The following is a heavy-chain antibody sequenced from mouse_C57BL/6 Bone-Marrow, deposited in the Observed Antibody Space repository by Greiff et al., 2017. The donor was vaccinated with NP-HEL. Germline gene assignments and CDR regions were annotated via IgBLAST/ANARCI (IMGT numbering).Heavy chain of an antibody. Sequence: QVHVKQSGAELVKPGASVKMSCKASGYTFTSYWITWVKQRPGQGLEWIGDIYPGSGSTNYNQQFKSKATLTVDTSSSTAYMQLSTLTSEDAAVYYCATQTAQAFAYWGQGTLVTVSA. CDR1: GYTFTSYW. CDR2: IYPGSGST. D-gene: IGHD3-2*02. CDR3: ATQTAQAFAY. V-gene: IGHV1-55*01. J-gene: IGHJ3*01.